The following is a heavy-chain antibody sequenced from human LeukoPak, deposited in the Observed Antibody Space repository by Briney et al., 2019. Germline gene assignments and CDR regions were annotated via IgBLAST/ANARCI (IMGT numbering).Heavy chain of an antibody. V-gene: IGHV3-7*01. Sequence: GGSLRLSCAASGFTFSNSWMSWVRQAPGKGLEWVASIKHDGSERYYVDSVKGRFTISRDNANNSFYLQMNSLRAEDTAVYYCARYVSTYESWGQGTLVTVSS. CDR1: GFTFSNSW. CDR2: IKHDGSER. CDR3: ARYVSTYES. D-gene: IGHD2-8*01. J-gene: IGHJ5*02.